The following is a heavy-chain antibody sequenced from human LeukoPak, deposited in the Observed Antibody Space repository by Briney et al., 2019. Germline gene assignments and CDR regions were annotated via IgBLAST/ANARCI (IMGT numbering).Heavy chain of an antibody. J-gene: IGHJ3*02. D-gene: IGHD2-15*01. Sequence: GESLRLSCAASGFTFSSYWMHWVRQAPGKGLVWVSRISTDGSTTTYADSVKGRFTISRDNAKNSLYLQVNSLRAEDTAVYYCARVVYCSGGTCHIFAFDIWGQGTMVTVSA. V-gene: IGHV3-74*01. CDR2: ISTDGSTT. CDR3: ARVVYCSGGTCHIFAFDI. CDR1: GFTFSSYW.